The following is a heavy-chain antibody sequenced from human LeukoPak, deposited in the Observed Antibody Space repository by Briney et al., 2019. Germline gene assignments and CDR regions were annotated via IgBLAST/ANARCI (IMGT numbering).Heavy chain of an antibody. J-gene: IGHJ2*01. D-gene: IGHD5-12*01. CDR2: IYHSGST. CDR3: ARGDGYSGYYWYFDL. V-gene: IGHV4-30-2*01. CDR1: GGSISSGGYS. Sequence: MASQTLSRTCAVSGGSISSGGYSWSWIRQPPGRGLEWIGYIYHSGSTYYNPSLKSRVTISVDRSKNQCPLKLSSVTAADTAVYYCARGDGYSGYYWYFDLWGRGTLVTVSS.